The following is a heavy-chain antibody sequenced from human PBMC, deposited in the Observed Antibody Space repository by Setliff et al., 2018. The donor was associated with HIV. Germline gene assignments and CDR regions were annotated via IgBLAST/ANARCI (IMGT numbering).Heavy chain of an antibody. CDR3: ARGGFTGVTTHFQH. V-gene: IGHV4-61*05. D-gene: IGHD4-17*01. CDR2: IYTSGDT. Sequence: SETLSLTCTVSGVSITSTNFYWGWIRQPPGKGLEWIGYIYTSGDTNYNPSLKSRVTISADMSKNQFSLKLSSVTAADTAVYYCARGGFTGVTTHFQHWGRGTLVTVSS. J-gene: IGHJ1*01. CDR1: GVSITSTNFY.